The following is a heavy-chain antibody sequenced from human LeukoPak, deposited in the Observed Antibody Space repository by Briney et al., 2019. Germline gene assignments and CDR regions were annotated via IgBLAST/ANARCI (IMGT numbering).Heavy chain of an antibody. J-gene: IGHJ4*03. CDR1: GYTFTGYY. CDR2: INPNSGGT. Sequence: GASVKVSCKASGYTFTGYYMHWVRQAPGQGLEWMGWINPNSGGTNYAQKFQGRVTMTRDTSISTAYMELSRLRSDDTAVYYCARDDIAVAGPGDYWGQGTTVTVSS. CDR3: ARDDIAVAGPGDY. V-gene: IGHV1-2*02. D-gene: IGHD6-19*01.